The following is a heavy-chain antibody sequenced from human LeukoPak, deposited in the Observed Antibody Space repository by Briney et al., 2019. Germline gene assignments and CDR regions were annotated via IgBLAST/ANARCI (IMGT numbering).Heavy chain of an antibody. CDR3: ARDSTYSSPRVFDY. CDR2: ITTYKGNT. Sequence: ASVKVSCKASGYMFTDYYLHWVRQAPGQGLEWMGWITTYKGNTNYARNLQGRVSMTTDTSTSTAYMVLRSLRSDDTAVYYCARDSTYSSPRVFDYWGQGSLVTVSS. J-gene: IGHJ4*02. D-gene: IGHD6-13*01. V-gene: IGHV1-18*04. CDR1: GYMFTDYY.